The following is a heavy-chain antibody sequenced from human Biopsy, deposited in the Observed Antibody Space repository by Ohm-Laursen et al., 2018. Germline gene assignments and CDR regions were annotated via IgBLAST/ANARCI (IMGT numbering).Heavy chain of an antibody. CDR3: ARDRGFYSDRTVPGYFDL. J-gene: IGHJ2*01. V-gene: IGHV4-59*11. Sequence: SETLSLTCTVSGGSFTGHYWTWIRQPPGKGLEWIGHISHTGYTSYKSSLKSRVTISLDTSRKHFSLRLTSLAAADTAVYYCARDRGFYSDRTVPGYFDLWGRGTLVTVSS. CDR1: GGSFTGHY. CDR2: ISHTGYT. D-gene: IGHD3-22*01.